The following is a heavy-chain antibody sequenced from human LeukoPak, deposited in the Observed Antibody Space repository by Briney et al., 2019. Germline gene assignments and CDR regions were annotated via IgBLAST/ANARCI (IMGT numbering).Heavy chain of an antibody. V-gene: IGHV3-74*01. Sequence: GGSLRLSCAASGFRFSSYWMHWVRQAPGKGRVWVSRIKVAGSTTTYADSVKGRFTISRDNAKNTLPLQMNSLRAEDTAVYYCVSDHTGHDDYWGQGTLVTVSS. CDR2: IKVAGSTT. J-gene: IGHJ4*02. CDR3: VSDHTGHDDY. CDR1: GFRFSSYW. D-gene: IGHD1-1*01.